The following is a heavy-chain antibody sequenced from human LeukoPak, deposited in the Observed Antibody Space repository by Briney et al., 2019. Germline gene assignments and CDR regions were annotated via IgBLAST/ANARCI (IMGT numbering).Heavy chain of an antibody. CDR3: ARGGITMGSDY. V-gene: IGHV4-38-2*02. Sequence: SETLSLTCTVSGYSISSGYYWGWIRQPPGKGLEWIGSIYHSGSTYYNPSLKSRVTISVDTSKNQFSLKLSSVTAADTAVYYCARGGITMGSDYWGQGTLVTVSS. CDR2: IYHSGST. J-gene: IGHJ4*02. D-gene: IGHD3-10*01. CDR1: GYSISSGYY.